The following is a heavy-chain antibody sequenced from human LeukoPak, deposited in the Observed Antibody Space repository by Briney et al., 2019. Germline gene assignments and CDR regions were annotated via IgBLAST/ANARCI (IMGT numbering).Heavy chain of an antibody. CDR1: GFNFNNYA. Sequence: PGGSLRLSCAASGFNFNNYAMSWVRQAPGKGLQWVSAITDSGGDKYYAASVRGRFTITRDNSKSTLYLQLNNLRVEDTAVYLCAKGYHLYGDYLYDAFDLWGQGTMVTVSS. J-gene: IGHJ3*01. CDR2: ITDSGGDK. CDR3: AKGYHLYGDYLYDAFDL. D-gene: IGHD4-17*01. V-gene: IGHV3-23*01.